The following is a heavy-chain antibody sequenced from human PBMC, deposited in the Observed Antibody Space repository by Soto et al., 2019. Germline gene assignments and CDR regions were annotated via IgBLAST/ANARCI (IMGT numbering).Heavy chain of an antibody. D-gene: IGHD2-15*01. CDR2: ISDDGSNK. Sequence: PGGSLRLSCAASGFPFSNYAMHWVRQAPGKGLEWVALISDDGSNKYYADSVKGRFTFSRDNSKNTLFLQMNSLRAEDTAVYYCVREDCSGGTCYATNYYYGMDVWGQGTTVTVSS. CDR1: GFPFSNYA. V-gene: IGHV3-30-3*01. CDR3: VREDCSGGTCYATNYYYGMDV. J-gene: IGHJ6*02.